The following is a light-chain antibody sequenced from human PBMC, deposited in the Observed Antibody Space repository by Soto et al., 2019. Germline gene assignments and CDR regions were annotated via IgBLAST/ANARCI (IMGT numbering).Light chain of an antibody. CDR2: EVS. V-gene: IGLV2-14*01. CDR3: SSYTGSTTLVV. CDR1: SRDIGAYNY. Sequence: QSALTQPASVSGSLGRSITIPCSGSSRDIGAYNYVSWYQQYVGKAPELIIFEVSNRPSGVSNRFSGSKSGNTASLTISGLRAEDEADYYCSSYTGSTTLVVFGGGTKLTVL. J-gene: IGLJ2*01.